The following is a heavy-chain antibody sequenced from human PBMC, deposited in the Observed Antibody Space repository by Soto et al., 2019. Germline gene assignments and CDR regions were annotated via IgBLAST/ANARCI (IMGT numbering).Heavy chain of an antibody. V-gene: IGHV3-48*01. J-gene: IGHJ4*02. CDR2: ISSSSSTI. CDR3: ARDPGKDIVVVPAAIEESGYFDY. D-gene: IGHD2-2*01. Sequence: GGSLRLSCAASGFTFSSYSMNWVRQAPGKGLEWVSYISSSSSTIYYADSVKGRFTISRDNAKNSLYLQMNSLRAEDTAVYYCARDPGKDIVVVPAAIEESGYFDYWGQGTLVTVSS. CDR1: GFTFSSYS.